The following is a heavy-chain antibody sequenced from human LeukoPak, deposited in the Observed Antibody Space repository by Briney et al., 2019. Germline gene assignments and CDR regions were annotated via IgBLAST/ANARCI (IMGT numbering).Heavy chain of an antibody. CDR2: IYYSGST. V-gene: IGHV4-39*07. Sequence: SETLSLTYTVSGGSISSSSYYWGWIRQPPGKGLEWIGSIYYSGSTNYNPSLRSRVTISLDTSKNQFSLKLRSVTAADTAVYYCARGLTSGYYGSYYMDVWGRGTTLTVSS. D-gene: IGHD3-22*01. J-gene: IGHJ6*03. CDR1: GGSISSSSYY. CDR3: ARGLTSGYYGSYYMDV.